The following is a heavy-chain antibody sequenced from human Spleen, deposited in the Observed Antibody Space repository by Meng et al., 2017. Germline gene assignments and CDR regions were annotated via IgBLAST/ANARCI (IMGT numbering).Heavy chain of an antibody. CDR2: ISSSGSTI. V-gene: IGHV3-48*03. CDR3: ARGADSSGYYFIYYFDY. CDR1: GFTFSSYA. D-gene: IGHD3-22*01. J-gene: IGHJ4*02. Sequence: GESLKISCAASGFTFSSYAMSWVRQAPGKGLEWVSYISSSGSTIYYADSVKGRFTISRDNAKNSLYLQMNSLRAEDTAVYYCARGADSSGYYFIYYFDYWGQGTLVTVSS.